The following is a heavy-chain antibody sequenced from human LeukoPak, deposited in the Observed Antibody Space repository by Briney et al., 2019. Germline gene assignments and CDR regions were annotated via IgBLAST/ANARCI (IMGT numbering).Heavy chain of an antibody. D-gene: IGHD5-18*01. V-gene: IGHV1-69-2*01. CDR1: GYTFTDYY. J-gene: IGHJ6*03. Sequence: ASVKVSCKVSGYTFTDYYMHWVQQAPGKGLEWMGLVDPEDGETIYAEKFQGRVTITADTSTDTAYMELSSLRSEDTAVYYCARGSPRAMVYYYYYMDVWGKGTTVTVSS. CDR2: VDPEDGET. CDR3: ARGSPRAMVYYYYYMDV.